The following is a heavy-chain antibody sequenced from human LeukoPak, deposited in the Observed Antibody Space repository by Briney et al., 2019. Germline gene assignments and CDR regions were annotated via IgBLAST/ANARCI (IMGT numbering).Heavy chain of an antibody. D-gene: IGHD6-13*01. CDR1: GFTFSSYW. CDR2: IKQDGSEK. Sequence: GGSLRLSCAASGFTFSSYWMSWVRQAPGKGLEGVANIKQDGSEKYYVDSVKGRFTISRDNAKNSLYLQMNSLRAEDTAVYYCARDRYSSSWSGDYFDYWGQGTLVTVSS. V-gene: IGHV3-7*01. J-gene: IGHJ4*02. CDR3: ARDRYSSSWSGDYFDY.